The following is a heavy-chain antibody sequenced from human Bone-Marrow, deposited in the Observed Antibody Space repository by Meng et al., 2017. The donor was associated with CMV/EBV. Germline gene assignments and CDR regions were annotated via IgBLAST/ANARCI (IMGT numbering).Heavy chain of an antibody. CDR2: IYSGGST. Sequence: GGSLRLSCAASGFTVSSNYMSWVRQAPGKGLEWVSVIYSGGSTYYADSVKGRFTISRDNSKNTLYLQMNSLRAEDTAVYYCARELGYNYYYYGMDVWGQGTTVTVSS. J-gene: IGHJ6*02. CDR3: ARELGYNYYYYGMDV. V-gene: IGHV3-53*01. D-gene: IGHD2-15*01. CDR1: GFTVSSNY.